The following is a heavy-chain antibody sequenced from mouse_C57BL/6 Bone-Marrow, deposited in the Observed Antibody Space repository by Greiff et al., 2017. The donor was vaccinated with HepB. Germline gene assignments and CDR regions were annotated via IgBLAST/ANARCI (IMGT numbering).Heavy chain of an antibody. V-gene: IGHV5-15*04. D-gene: IGHD3-3*01. J-gene: IGHJ1*03. CDR2: ISNLAYSI. Sequence: EVKVEESGGGLVQPGGSLKLSCAASGFTFSDYGMAWVRQAPRKGPEWVAFISNLAYSIYYADTVTGRFTISRENAKNTLYLEMSSLRSEDTAMYYCARGGTWYFDVWGTGTTVTVSS. CDR1: GFTFSDYG. CDR3: ARGGTWYFDV.